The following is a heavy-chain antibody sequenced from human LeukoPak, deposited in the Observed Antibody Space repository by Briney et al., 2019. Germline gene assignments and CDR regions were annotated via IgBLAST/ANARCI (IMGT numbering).Heavy chain of an antibody. Sequence: KTGGSLRLSCAASGFTFSTYSMNWVRQAPGKGLEWVSSITGSSSFIYYADSVKGRFTISRDNAKNSLHLQMNSLRAEDTALYYCASHTSATDYWGQGTLVTVSS. D-gene: IGHD6-19*01. J-gene: IGHJ4*02. V-gene: IGHV3-21*04. CDR1: GFTFSTYS. CDR3: ASHTSATDY. CDR2: ITGSSSFI.